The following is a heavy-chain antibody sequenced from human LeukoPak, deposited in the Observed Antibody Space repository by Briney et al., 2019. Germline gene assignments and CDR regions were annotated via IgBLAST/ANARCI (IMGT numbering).Heavy chain of an antibody. D-gene: IGHD3-10*01. V-gene: IGHV4-34*01. J-gene: IGHJ5*02. Sequence: SETLSLTCAVYGGSFSGYYWSWIRQPPGKGLEWIGEINHSGSTNYNPSLKSRVTISVDTSKNQFSLRLSSVTAADTAVYYCARHARYYYGSGSYNWFDPWGQGTLVTVSS. CDR2: INHSGST. CDR1: GGSFSGYY. CDR3: ARHARYYYGSGSYNWFDP.